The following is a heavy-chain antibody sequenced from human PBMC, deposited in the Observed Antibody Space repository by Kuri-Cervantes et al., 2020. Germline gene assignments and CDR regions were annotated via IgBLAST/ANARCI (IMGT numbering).Heavy chain of an antibody. J-gene: IGHJ6*02. V-gene: IGHV3-30*18. Sequence: GGSLRLSCAASGFTFSSYWMHWVRQAPGKGLEWVAVISYDGSNKYYADSVKGRFTISRDNSKNTLYLQMNSLRAEDTAVYYCAKDAGELGQSGYVGYYYYYGMDVWGQGTTVTVSS. CDR2: ISYDGSNK. CDR1: GFTFSSYW. CDR3: AKDAGELGQSGYVGYYYYYGMDV. D-gene: IGHD5-12*01.